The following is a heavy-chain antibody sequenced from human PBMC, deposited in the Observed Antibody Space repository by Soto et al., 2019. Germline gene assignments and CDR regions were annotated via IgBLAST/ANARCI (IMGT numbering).Heavy chain of an antibody. V-gene: IGHV3-23*01. J-gene: IGHJ6*02. CDR3: AKVHPTEKYYYYYYGMDV. Sequence: GGSLRLSCAASGFTFSSYAMSWVRQAPGKGLEWVSAISGSGGSTYYADSVKGRFTISRDNSKNTLYLQMNSLRAEDTAVYYCAKVHPTEKYYYYYYGMDVWGQGTTVTVSS. CDR1: GFTFSSYA. CDR2: ISGSGGST. D-gene: IGHD4-17*01.